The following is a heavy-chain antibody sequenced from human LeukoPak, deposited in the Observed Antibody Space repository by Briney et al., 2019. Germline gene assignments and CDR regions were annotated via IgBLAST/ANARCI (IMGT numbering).Heavy chain of an antibody. D-gene: IGHD4-17*01. CDR3: ARVTMTTVTYYFDY. CDR2: INHSGST. CDR1: GGSFSGYY. Sequence: PSETLSLTCAVYGGSFSGYYWSWIRQPPGKGLEWIGEINHSGSTNYNPSLKSRVTISVDTSKNQFSLKLSSVTAADTAVYYCARVTMTTVTYYFDYRGQGTLVTVSS. J-gene: IGHJ4*02. V-gene: IGHV4-34*01.